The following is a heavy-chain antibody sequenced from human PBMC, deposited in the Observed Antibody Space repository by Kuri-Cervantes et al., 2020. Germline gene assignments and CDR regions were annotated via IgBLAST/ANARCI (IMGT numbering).Heavy chain of an antibody. CDR3: ARAVEGYDAFDI. Sequence: SCTVPGGSISSGGYYWSWIRQHPGKGLEWIGYIYYSGSTYYNPSLKSRVTISVDTSKNQFSLKLSSVTAADTAVYYCARAVEGYDAFDIWGQGTMVTVSS. CDR2: IYYSGST. V-gene: IGHV4-31*02. D-gene: IGHD2-15*01. J-gene: IGHJ3*02. CDR1: GGSISSGGYY.